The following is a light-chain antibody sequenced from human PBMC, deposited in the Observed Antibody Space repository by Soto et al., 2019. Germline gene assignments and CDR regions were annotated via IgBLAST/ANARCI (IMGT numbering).Light chain of an antibody. CDR2: GAS. Sequence: EIVLTQSPGTLSLSPGERATLSCRASQSVSSSYLAWYQQKPGQAPRLLIYGASSRATGIPDRFSGSGSGTDFTLTISRVAPEDFAVYSCQQYDSSAPTCGQGTEVEIK. CDR3: QQYDSSAPT. CDR1: QSVSSSY. J-gene: IGKJ1*01. V-gene: IGKV3-20*01.